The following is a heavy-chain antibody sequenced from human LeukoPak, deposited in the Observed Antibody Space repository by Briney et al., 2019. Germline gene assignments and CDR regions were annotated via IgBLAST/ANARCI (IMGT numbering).Heavy chain of an antibody. CDR1: GYTFISYD. Sequence: VASVKVSCTASGYTFISYDINWVRQAPGQGLEWMGWISADNGNTNYAQKLQGRVTMTTDTSTSTAYMELRSLRSDDTAVYYCARGTYFDYWGQGTLVTVSS. V-gene: IGHV1-18*01. CDR3: ARGTYFDY. CDR2: ISADNGNT. J-gene: IGHJ4*02.